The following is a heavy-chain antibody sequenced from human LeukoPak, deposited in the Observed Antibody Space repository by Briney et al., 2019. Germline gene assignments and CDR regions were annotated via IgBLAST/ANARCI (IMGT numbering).Heavy chain of an antibody. J-gene: IGHJ3*01. V-gene: IGHV3-23*01. CDR2: TSGGGGST. CDR1: GFTFTSYV. Sequence: GGSLRLSCATSGFTFTSYVMSCVRQAPGKGLEWVSATSGGGGSTYYADSVKGRFTISRDNSKNTLHLQMNSLRAEDTAIYYCARDIELSTWGLGTMVTVSS. CDR3: ARDIELST. D-gene: IGHD3-16*02.